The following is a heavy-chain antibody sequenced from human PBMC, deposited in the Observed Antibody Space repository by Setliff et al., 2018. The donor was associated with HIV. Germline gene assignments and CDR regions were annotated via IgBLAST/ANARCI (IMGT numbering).Heavy chain of an antibody. J-gene: IGHJ3*02. CDR2: IYTSGST. CDR3: ARHYGGNLDAFDI. CDR1: GGSISSGSYY. V-gene: IGHV4-61*02. D-gene: IGHD4-17*01. Sequence: PSETLSLTCTVSGGSISSGSYYWSWIRQPAGKGLEWIGRIYTSGSTNYNPSLKSRVTISADTSKNQFSLKLSSVTAADTAVYYCARHYGGNLDAFDIWGLGTMVTVSS.